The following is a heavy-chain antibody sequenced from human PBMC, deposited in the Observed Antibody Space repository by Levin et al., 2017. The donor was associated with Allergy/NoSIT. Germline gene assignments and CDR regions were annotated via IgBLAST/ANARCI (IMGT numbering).Heavy chain of an antibody. J-gene: IGHJ4*02. Sequence: GGSLRLSCAASGFTFSDHYMDWVRQAPGKGLEWVGRTRNKANSYTTEYAASVKGRFTISRDDSKNSLYLQMNSLKTEDTAVYYCARLSGSGSYYTVTHPEDIDYWGQGTLVTVSS. CDR1: GFTFSDHY. D-gene: IGHD3-10*01. CDR2: TRNKANSYTT. CDR3: ARLSGSGSYYTVTHPEDIDY. V-gene: IGHV3-72*01.